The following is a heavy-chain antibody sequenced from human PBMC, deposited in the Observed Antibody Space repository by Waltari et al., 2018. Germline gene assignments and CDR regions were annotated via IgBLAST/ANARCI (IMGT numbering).Heavy chain of an antibody. CDR2: ISWNSCSI. V-gene: IGHV3-9*01. CDR1: GFTFDDHA. CDR3: TKDYQGAVTGLKGLGYFDY. D-gene: IGHD3-9*01. Sequence: EVQLVESGGGLVQPGRSLRLSCAGSGFTFDDHAMHWVRQVPGKGLEWGSGISWNSCSIGYVDSVKGRFTISRDNAKKSLYLQMNNLRTEDTAFYYCTKDYQGAVTGLKGLGYFDYWGQGILVTVSS. J-gene: IGHJ4*02.